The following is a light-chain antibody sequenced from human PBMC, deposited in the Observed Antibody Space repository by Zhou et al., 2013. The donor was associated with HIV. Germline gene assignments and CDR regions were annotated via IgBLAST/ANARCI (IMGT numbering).Light chain of an antibody. Sequence: EIVLTQSPGTLSLSPGERATLSCRASQSVISNYLAWYQQKPGQAPRLLIYDTSSRATGIPDRFSGSGSGTDFTLTISRLEPEDFAVYYCHQYGGTFTFGPGTK. CDR2: DTS. CDR1: QSVISNY. V-gene: IGKV3-20*01. CDR3: HQYGGTFT. J-gene: IGKJ3*01.